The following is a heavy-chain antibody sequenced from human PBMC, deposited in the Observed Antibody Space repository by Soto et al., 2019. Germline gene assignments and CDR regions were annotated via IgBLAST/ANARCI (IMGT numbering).Heavy chain of an antibody. CDR1: GGSISSYY. CDR2: IYYSGST. CDR3: ARAKYCSGGSCLDY. J-gene: IGHJ4*02. V-gene: IGHV4-59*01. D-gene: IGHD2-15*01. Sequence: SETLSLTCTVSGGSISSYYWSWIRQPPGKGLEWIGYIYYSGSTNYNPSIKSRVTISVDTSKNQFSIKMSSVTAADTAVYYCARAKYCSGGSCLDYWGQGTLVTVSS.